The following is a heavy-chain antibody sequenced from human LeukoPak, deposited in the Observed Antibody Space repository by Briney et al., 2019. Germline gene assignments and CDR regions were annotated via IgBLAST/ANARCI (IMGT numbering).Heavy chain of an antibody. V-gene: IGHV3-66*01. D-gene: IGHD1-26*01. CDR3: AKDGEWDLLGFDN. J-gene: IGHJ4*02. CDR1: EFSVGSNC. CDR2: SYSGGSR. Sequence: GGSLRLSCAASEFSVGSNCMTWVRQAPGPGLEWVSLSYSGGSRYYADSVTGRFTISRDNSKNTLYLQMNSLRAEDTAVYFCAKDGEWDLLGFDNWGQGTLVTVSS.